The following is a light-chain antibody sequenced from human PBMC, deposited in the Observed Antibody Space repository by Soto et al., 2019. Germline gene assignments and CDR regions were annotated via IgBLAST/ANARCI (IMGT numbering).Light chain of an antibody. CDR1: HSISNW. CDR3: QQYDSYPRT. Sequence: DIQMTQSPSTLSASVGDRVTITCRASHSISNWLAWYQQKPGKAPKLLIYKASSLESGVPSRFSGSGSGTEFTLTISCLQPDDFATYFCQQYDSYPRTFGQGTKVEIK. CDR2: KAS. V-gene: IGKV1-5*03. J-gene: IGKJ1*01.